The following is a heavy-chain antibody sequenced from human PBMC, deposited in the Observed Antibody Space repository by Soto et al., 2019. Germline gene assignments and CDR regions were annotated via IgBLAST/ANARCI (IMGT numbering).Heavy chain of an antibody. J-gene: IGHJ4*02. D-gene: IGHD4-17*01. CDR3: AGDMTTVTIAKHLVHDY. CDR1: GGTFSSYA. CDR2: IIPIFGTA. Sequence: QVQLVQSGAEVKKPRSSVKFSCKASGGTFSSYAISWVRQAPGQGLEWMGGIIPIFGTANYAQKFQGRVPSTADESTSTAYVRSSSPRFTDTTVYYYAGDMTTVTIAKHLVHDYSGQRPMLTASS. V-gene: IGHV1-69*01.